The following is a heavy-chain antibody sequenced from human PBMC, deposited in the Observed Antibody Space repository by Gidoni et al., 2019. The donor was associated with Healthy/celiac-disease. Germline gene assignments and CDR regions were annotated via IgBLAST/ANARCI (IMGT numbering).Heavy chain of an antibody. CDR3: AKSRVPTTVTTNYYYAMDV. Sequence: RFTISRDNSKNSLYLQMNSLRTEDTALYYCAKSRVPTTVTTNYYYAMDVWGQGTTVTVSS. D-gene: IGHD4-17*01. J-gene: IGHJ6*02. V-gene: IGHV3-43*01.